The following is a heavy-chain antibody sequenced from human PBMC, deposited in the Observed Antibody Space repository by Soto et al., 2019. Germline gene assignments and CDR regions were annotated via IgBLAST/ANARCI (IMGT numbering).Heavy chain of an antibody. D-gene: IGHD3-22*01. CDR3: ATSYYYDSSGYPPFDY. V-gene: IGHV4-30-4*01. CDR1: GGSISSGDYY. CDR2: IYYSGST. J-gene: IGHJ4*02. Sequence: QVQLQESGPGLVKPSQTLSLTCTVSGGSISSGDYYWSWIRQPPGKGLEWIGYIYYSGSTYYNPPLKSRVTISVDTSKNQFSLKLSSVTAADTAVYYCATSYYYDSSGYPPFDYWGQGTLVTVSS.